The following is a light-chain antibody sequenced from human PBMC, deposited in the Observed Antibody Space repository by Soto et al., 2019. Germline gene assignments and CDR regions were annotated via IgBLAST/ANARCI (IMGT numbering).Light chain of an antibody. V-gene: IGKV4-1*01. CDR1: QSVLYSSYNKSY. J-gene: IGKJ5*01. CDR3: QQYYSTLIT. Sequence: DIALTQSPDSLALSLGERATMNCKSSQSVLYSSYNKSYLAWYQVKPGRPPKLLFSSASTRESGVPDRFSGSGSGTDFTLTISSLQAEDVAVYYCQQYYSTLITFGQGTRLEIK. CDR2: SAS.